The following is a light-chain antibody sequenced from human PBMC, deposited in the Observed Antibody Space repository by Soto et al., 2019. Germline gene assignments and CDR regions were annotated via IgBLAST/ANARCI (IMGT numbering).Light chain of an antibody. CDR3: TSYTSSGPWV. J-gene: IGLJ3*02. V-gene: IGLV2-14*01. Sequence: QSALTQPASVSGSPGQSITISCTGTSGDVGGYNYVSWYQLDPGKAPKLIIYEVNNRPSGVSNRFSGSKSGNTASLTISGLQAEDEADYYCTSYTSSGPWVFGGGNKVTVL. CDR1: SGDVGGYNY. CDR2: EVN.